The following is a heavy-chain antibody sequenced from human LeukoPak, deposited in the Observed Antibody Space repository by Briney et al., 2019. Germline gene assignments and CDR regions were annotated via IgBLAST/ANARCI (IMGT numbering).Heavy chain of an antibody. CDR3: ARVRRGLDYYDSSGYYYLWFDP. V-gene: IGHV1-8*01. CDR1: GYTFTSYD. Sequence: ASVTVSCKASGYTFTSYDINWVRQAPGQGLEWMGWMNPNSGNTGYAQKFQGRVTMTRNTSISTAYMELSSLRSEDTAVYYCARVRRGLDYYDSSGYYYLWFDPWGQGTLVTVSS. CDR2: MNPNSGNT. D-gene: IGHD3-22*01. J-gene: IGHJ5*02.